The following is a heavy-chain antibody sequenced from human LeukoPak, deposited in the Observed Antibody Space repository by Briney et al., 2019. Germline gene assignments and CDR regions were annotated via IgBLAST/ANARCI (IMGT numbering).Heavy chain of an antibody. V-gene: IGHV3-74*01. D-gene: IGHD3-3*01. CDR3: VSGSLQSGYNLDY. Sequence: GGSLRLSCAASGFTFSNYWMHWIRQVPGKGLVWVSHIKYDGSATNYADSVKGRLTISRDNAKNTLYLQMNSLRAEDTAVYYCVSGSLQSGYNLDYWGQGALVTVS. CDR2: IKYDGSAT. J-gene: IGHJ4*02. CDR1: GFTFSNYW.